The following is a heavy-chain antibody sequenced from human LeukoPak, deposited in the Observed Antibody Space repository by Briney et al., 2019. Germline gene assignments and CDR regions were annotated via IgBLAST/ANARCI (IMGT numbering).Heavy chain of an antibody. CDR1: GFTFSSYS. D-gene: IGHD3-10*01. J-gene: IGHJ4*02. CDR2: ISSSSSYI. Sequence: GGSLRLSCAASGFTFSSYSMNWVRQAPGKGLEWVSSISSSSSYIYYADSVKGRFTISRDNAKNSLYLQMNSLRAEDTAVYYCARGRLWFGELFPVDYWGQGTLVTVSS. V-gene: IGHV3-21*01. CDR3: ARGRLWFGELFPVDY.